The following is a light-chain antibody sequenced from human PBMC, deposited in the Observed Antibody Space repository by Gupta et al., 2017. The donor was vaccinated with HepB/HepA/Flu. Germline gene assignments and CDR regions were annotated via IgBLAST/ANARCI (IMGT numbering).Light chain of an antibody. V-gene: IGKV2-28*01. Sequence: IVMTQSPLSLPVTPGEPASISCRSSQSLLHSNGYNYLDWYLQKPGQSPQLLIYLGSNRASGVPDRFSGSGSGTDFTLKISRVEAEDVGVYYCMQAQQTPFTFGPGTKVEIK. CDR2: LGS. CDR1: QSLLHSNGYNY. CDR3: MQAQQTPFT. J-gene: IGKJ3*01.